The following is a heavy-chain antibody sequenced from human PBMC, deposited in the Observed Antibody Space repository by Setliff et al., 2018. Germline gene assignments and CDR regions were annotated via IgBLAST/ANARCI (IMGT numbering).Heavy chain of an antibody. D-gene: IGHD2-15*01. Sequence: GSLRLSCAASGFTFNTHAMHWVRQAPGKGLEWVAMIWSDAINTFYLGSVKGRFTISRDNSQNMMYLQMNSLRPEDTAVYYCARTCSGSGCYAGLESWGQGTPVTVSS. CDR3: ARTCSGSGCYAGLES. CDR1: GFTFNTHA. V-gene: IGHV3-33*08. J-gene: IGHJ4*02. CDR2: IWSDAINT.